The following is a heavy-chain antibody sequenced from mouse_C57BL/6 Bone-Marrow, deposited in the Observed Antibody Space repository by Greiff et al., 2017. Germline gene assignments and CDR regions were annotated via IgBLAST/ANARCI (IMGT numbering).Heavy chain of an antibody. V-gene: IGHV1-81*01. CDR2: FYPRSGNT. CDR1: GYTFTSYG. Sequence: QVQLQQSGAELARPGASVKLSCKASGYTFTSYGISWVKQRTGQGLEWIGEFYPRSGNTYYNEKFKGKATLTADKYSSNAYMALRSLTSEEHAVYFGAIGPYCGSNYAWFAYWGQGTLVTVSA. D-gene: IGHD1-1*01. J-gene: IGHJ3*01. CDR3: AIGPYCGSNYAWFAY.